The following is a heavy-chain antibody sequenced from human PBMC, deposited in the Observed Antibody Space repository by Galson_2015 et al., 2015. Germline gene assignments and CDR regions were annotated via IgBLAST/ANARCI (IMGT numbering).Heavy chain of an antibody. D-gene: IGHD3-10*01. Sequence: ETLSLTCAVYGGSFSGYYWSWIRQPPGKGLEWIGEINHSGSTNYNPSLKSRVTISVDTSKNQFSLKLSSVTAADTAVYYCVRCPRYYGSGISSQFDYWGQGTLVTVSS. CDR2: INHSGST. V-gene: IGHV4-34*01. CDR3: VRCPRYYGSGISSQFDY. J-gene: IGHJ4*02. CDR1: GGSFSGYY.